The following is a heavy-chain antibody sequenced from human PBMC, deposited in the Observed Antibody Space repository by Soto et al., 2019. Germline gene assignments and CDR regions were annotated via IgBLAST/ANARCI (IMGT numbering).Heavy chain of an antibody. Sequence: EVQLLESGGGLVQPGGSLRLSCAASGFTFSSYAMSWVRQAPGKGLEWVSAISGSGGSTYYADSVKGRFTISRDNSKNTLYLQMNSLRAEDTAVYYCAKASRGRPGYYYYYGMDVWGQGTTVTVPS. V-gene: IGHV3-23*01. CDR2: ISGSGGST. CDR1: GFTFSSYA. D-gene: IGHD3-10*01. J-gene: IGHJ6*02. CDR3: AKASRGRPGYYYYYGMDV.